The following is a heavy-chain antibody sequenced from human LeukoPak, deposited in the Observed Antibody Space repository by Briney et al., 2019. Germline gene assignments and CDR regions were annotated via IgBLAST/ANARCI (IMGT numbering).Heavy chain of an antibody. CDR3: ARHYYDSSGYYYEAFDI. J-gene: IGHJ3*02. Sequence: ASVKVSCKASGDTFTGYYIHWVRQAPGQGLEWMGWINPNSGGTNFAQKFQGRVTMTRDTSISTAYMELSRLRSDDTAVYYCARHYYDSSGYYYEAFDIWGQGTMVTVSS. CDR2: INPNSGGT. V-gene: IGHV1-2*02. D-gene: IGHD3-22*01. CDR1: GDTFTGYY.